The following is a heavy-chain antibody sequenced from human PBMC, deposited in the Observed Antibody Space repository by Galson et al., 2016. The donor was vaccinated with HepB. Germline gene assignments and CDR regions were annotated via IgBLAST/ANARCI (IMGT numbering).Heavy chain of an antibody. J-gene: IGHJ4*02. CDR3: ARDGGRGYTYGYVDY. CDR2: ISSSSSTV. Sequence: SLRLSCAASGFTFSTYSMNWVRQAPGKGLEWVSYISSSSSTVYYADSLKGRFTISRDNAKNSLSLQMNSLRDEDTAVFYCARDGGRGYTYGYVDYWGRGTLVTVTS. D-gene: IGHD5-18*01. CDR1: GFTFSTYS. V-gene: IGHV3-48*02.